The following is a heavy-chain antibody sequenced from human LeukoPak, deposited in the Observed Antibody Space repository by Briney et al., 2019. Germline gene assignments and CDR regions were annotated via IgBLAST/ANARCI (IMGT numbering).Heavy chain of an antibody. Sequence: PGGSLRLSCAASKFIFSSYAMSWVRQAPGKGLEWVSGISGSGRSTYYADSVKGRFTISRDDPNNTLYLQMNSLRAEDTAVYYCAKGRYDSSGYYLDFWGQGTLVTVSS. J-gene: IGHJ4*02. D-gene: IGHD3-22*01. CDR2: ISGSGRST. CDR1: KFIFSSYA. CDR3: AKGRYDSSGYYLDF. V-gene: IGHV3-23*01.